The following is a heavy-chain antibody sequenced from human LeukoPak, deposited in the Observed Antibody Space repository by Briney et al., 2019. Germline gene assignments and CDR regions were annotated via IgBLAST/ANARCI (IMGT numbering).Heavy chain of an antibody. CDR3: ARGPWELLDWFLDY. V-gene: IGHV3-33*01. CDR1: GFTFSSYG. Sequence: GGSLRLSCAASGFTFSSYGTHWVRQAPGRGLEWVAVIWYDGSNKYYADSVKGRFTISRDNSKNTLFLQMNSLGAEDTAVYYCARGPWELLDWFLDYWGQGTLVTVSS. J-gene: IGHJ4*02. D-gene: IGHD1-26*01. CDR2: IWYDGSNK.